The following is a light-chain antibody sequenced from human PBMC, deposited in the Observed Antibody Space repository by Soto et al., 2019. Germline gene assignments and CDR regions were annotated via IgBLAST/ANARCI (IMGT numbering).Light chain of an antibody. CDR1: QGVYSY. V-gene: IGKV1-9*01. CDR2: AAS. Sequence: DIQLSQSPSFLSASVGDRVTITCRASQGVYSYLAWYQQKPGRAPRLLIYAASTLQIGVPSRFSGSGSGTEFTLTISSLQPEDFATYYCHQVNSYPHTFGGGTKVDIK. J-gene: IGKJ4*01. CDR3: HQVNSYPHT.